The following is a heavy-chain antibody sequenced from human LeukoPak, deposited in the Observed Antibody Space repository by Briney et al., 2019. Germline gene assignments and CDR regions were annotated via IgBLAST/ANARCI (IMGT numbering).Heavy chain of an antibody. CDR3: ARGLNYYDSSGLGY. CDR2: INHSGSP. D-gene: IGHD3-22*01. V-gene: IGHV4-34*01. CDR1: GGSFSGYY. Sequence: PSETLSLTCAVYGGSFSGYYWSWIRQPPGKGLEWIGEINHSGSPNYNPSLKSRVTISVDTSKNQFSLKLSSVTAADTAVYYCARGLNYYDSSGLGYWGQGTLVTVSS. J-gene: IGHJ4*02.